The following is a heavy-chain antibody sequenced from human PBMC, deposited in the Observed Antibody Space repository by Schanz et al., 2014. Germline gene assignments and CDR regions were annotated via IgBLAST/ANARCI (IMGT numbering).Heavy chain of an antibody. D-gene: IGHD1-26*01. J-gene: IGHJ5*02. CDR3: AKVVASGPTTGPFDP. V-gene: IGHV3-30*18. CDR2: ISYDGSNK. CDR1: GFTFSSYG. Sequence: QVQLVESGGGVVQPGGSLRLSCEASGFTFSSYGIHWVRQAPGKGLEWVVVISYDGSNKYYAESVKGRFTISRDNSRNTLYLQMDSLRDEDTALYYCAKVVASGPTTGPFDPWGQGTLVTVSS.